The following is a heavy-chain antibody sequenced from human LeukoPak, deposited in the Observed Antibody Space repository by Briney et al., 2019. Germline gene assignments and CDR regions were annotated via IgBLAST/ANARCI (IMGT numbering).Heavy chain of an antibody. CDR2: IIPIFGTA. D-gene: IGHD5-12*01. J-gene: IGHJ4*02. CDR1: GGTFSGYA. Sequence: ASVKVSCKASGGTFSGYAISWVRQAPGQGLEWMGGIIPIFGTANYAQKFQGRVTITADESTSTAYMELSSLRSEDTAVYYCAREGDYSGYALGAYTSEFDYWGQGTLVTVSS. V-gene: IGHV1-69*13. CDR3: AREGDYSGYALGAYTSEFDY.